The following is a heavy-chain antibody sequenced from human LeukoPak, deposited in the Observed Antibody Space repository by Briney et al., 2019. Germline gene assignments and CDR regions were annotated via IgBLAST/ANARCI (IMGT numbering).Heavy chain of an antibody. CDR1: GYTFTGYY. Sequence: GASVKVSCKASGYTFTGYYMHWVRQAPGQGLEWMGWVNPNSGGTNYAQKLQGRVTMTTDTSTRTAYMELRSLRSDDTAVYYCARISYHSLTGYPSLSDNWGQGTLVTVSS. CDR3: ARISYHSLTGYPSLSDN. CDR2: VNPNSGGT. V-gene: IGHV1-2*02. D-gene: IGHD3-9*01. J-gene: IGHJ4*02.